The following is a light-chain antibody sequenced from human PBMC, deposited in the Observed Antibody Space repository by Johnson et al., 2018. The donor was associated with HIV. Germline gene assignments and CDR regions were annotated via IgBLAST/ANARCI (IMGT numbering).Light chain of an antibody. CDR3: ATWDSSLRWV. CDR2: ENN. V-gene: IGLV1-51*02. CDR1: SSNIGNNY. Sequence: QSVLTQPPSVSAAPGQKVTISCSGSSSNIGNNYVSWYQQLPGTAPKLLIYENNKRPSGIPERFSGSKSGTSATLGITGLQTGDEADYYCATWDSSLRWVFGTGTKVTVL. J-gene: IGLJ1*01.